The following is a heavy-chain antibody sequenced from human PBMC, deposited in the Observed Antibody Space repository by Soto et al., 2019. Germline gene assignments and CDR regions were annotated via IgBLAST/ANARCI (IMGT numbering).Heavy chain of an antibody. D-gene: IGHD1-1*01. V-gene: IGHV3-30*18. J-gene: IGHJ4*02. CDR2: ISYDGNVA. CDR1: GFTFSNYG. CDR3: AKEGPITNWYFDY. Sequence: QVQLVESGGGVVQPGRSLRLSCAASGFTFSNYGMQWVRQAPGKGLEWVIVISYDGNVAYYADSVKGRFTISRDNSKNTLYLQMNSLRTEDTAMYYCAKEGPITNWYFDYWGQGTLVNVSS.